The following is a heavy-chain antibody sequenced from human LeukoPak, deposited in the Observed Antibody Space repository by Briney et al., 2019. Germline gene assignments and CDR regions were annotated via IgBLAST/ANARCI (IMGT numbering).Heavy chain of an antibody. D-gene: IGHD5-12*01. CDR2: IKQDGSEK. J-gene: IGHJ4*02. V-gene: IGHV3-7*01. CDR3: ARDTGASHSAYVVY. Sequence: GSLRLSCAASGFTFSSYWMSWVRQAPGKGLEWVASIKQDGSEKYYVDSVKGRFTMSRDNAKNSLYLQINSLRAEDTGVYYCARDTGASHSAYVVYWGQGTLVAVSS. CDR1: GFTFSSYW.